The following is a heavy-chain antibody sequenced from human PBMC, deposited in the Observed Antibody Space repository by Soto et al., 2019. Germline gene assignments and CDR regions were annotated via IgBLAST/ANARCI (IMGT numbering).Heavy chain of an antibody. CDR1: GYTFTSYG. V-gene: IGHV1-2*02. D-gene: IGHD6-25*01. Sequence: GASVKVSCKASGYTFTSYGISWVRQAPGQGLEWLGWIFPGSGGTNYAQKFQGRVTMTRDTSINTAYMELSRLTSDDTGVYYCAREWQRGTDYWGQGALVTVSS. CDR3: AREWQRGTDY. CDR2: IFPGSGGT. J-gene: IGHJ4*02.